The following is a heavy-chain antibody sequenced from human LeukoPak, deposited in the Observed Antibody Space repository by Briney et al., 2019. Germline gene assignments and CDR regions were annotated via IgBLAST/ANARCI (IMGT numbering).Heavy chain of an antibody. CDR2: INHSGST. CDR1: GGSFSGYY. CDR3: ARTQSQSGSYRYYFGY. J-gene: IGHJ4*02. Sequence: SETLSLTCAVYGGSFSGYYWSWIRQPPGKGLEWIGEINHSGSTNYNPSLKSRVTISVDTSKNQFSLKLNSATAADTAVYYCARTQSQSGSYRYYFGYWGQGTLVTVSS. V-gene: IGHV4-34*01. D-gene: IGHD1-26*01.